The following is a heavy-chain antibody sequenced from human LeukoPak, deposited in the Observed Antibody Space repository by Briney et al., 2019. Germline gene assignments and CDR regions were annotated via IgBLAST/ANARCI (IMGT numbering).Heavy chain of an antibody. CDR1: GYSITSYW. J-gene: IGHJ4*02. CDR2: IDPSDSYT. V-gene: IGHV5-10-1*01. Sequence: GESLRISGKGSGYSITSYWISCVRQMPGKGLEWMGRIDPSDSYTNYSPSFQGHVTISADKSISTAYLQWSSLKASDTAMYYCERHNIAAASCSYYWGQGTLVTVSS. D-gene: IGHD6-13*01. CDR3: ERHNIAAASCSYY.